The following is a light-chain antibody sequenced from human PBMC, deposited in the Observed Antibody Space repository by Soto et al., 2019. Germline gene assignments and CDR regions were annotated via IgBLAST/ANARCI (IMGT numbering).Light chain of an antibody. CDR2: RAS. CDR3: QQYHSYSWT. J-gene: IGKJ1*01. Sequence: DIPMTQSPSTLSASIGDRGTSPCRASQSLDNCLAWYQQKPGKAPKVLIYRASHLESGVPSRFSASGSGTEFSLTINSLQADDFATYYCQQYHSYSWTFGQGTKVDIK. CDR1: QSLDNC. V-gene: IGKV1-5*03.